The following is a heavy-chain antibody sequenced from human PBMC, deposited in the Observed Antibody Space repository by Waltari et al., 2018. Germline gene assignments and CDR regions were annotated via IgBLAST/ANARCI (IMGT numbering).Heavy chain of an antibody. D-gene: IGHD2-2*01. Sequence: QVQLQESGPGLVKPSQTLSLTCTVSGGSISSGSYYWSWIRQPAGKGLEWIGRIYTSGSTNYNPSLKSRVTISVDTSKNQFSLKLSSVTAADTAVYYCAKGGVYCSSTSWCYFDYWGQGTLVTVSS. CDR3: AKGGVYCSSTSWCYFDY. CDR1: GGSISSGSYY. J-gene: IGHJ4*02. CDR2: IYTSGST. V-gene: IGHV4-61*02.